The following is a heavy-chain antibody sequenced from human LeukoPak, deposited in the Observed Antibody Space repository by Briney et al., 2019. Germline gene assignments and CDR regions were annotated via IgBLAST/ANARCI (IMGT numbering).Heavy chain of an antibody. V-gene: IGHV4-39*01. D-gene: IGHD2-2*02. CDR3: ARHWTEHCSSTSCYTGGTHFDY. Sequence: PSETLSLTCTVSGGSISSSSYYWGWIRQPPGKGLEWIGSIYYSGSTYYNPPPKSRVTISVDTSKSQFSLKLSSVTAADTAVYYCARHWTEHCSSTSCYTGGTHFDYWGQGTLVTVSS. J-gene: IGHJ4*02. CDR1: GGSISSSSYY. CDR2: IYYSGST.